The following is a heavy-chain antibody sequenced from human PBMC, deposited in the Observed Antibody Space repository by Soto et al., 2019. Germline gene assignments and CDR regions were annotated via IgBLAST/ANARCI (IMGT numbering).Heavy chain of an antibody. CDR1: VTYISIYY. CDR2: IHYSGTT. D-gene: IGHD2-8*01. Sequence: PSETLSVICTFSVTYISIYYWSWIRQPPGKGLEWIANIHYSGTTNYNPSLASRVTLSVDTSKKQFSLKMTSVTAADRAMYFCARYNSYAIDYWGRGTLVTGSS. J-gene: IGHJ4*02. CDR3: ARYNSYAIDY. V-gene: IGHV4-59*01.